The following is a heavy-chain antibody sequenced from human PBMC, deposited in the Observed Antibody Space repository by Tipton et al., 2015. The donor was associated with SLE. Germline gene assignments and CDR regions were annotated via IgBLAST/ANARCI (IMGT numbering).Heavy chain of an antibody. V-gene: IGHV4-61*02. CDR1: GDSISRNSYY. J-gene: IGHJ4*02. Sequence: TLSLTCTVSGDSISRNSYYWSWIRQPAGKGLEWIGRVLSSGGTYYNPSLGSRVAMSVDASKNQFSLKVNSVTAADTAVYFCARLSGGSYYGGYYFDYWGQGTLVAVSS. D-gene: IGHD1-26*01. CDR2: VLSSGGT. CDR3: ARLSGGSYYGGYYFDY.